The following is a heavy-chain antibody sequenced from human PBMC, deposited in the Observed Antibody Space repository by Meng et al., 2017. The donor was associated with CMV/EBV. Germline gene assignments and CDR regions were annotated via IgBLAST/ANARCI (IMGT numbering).Heavy chain of an antibody. J-gene: IGHJ4*02. V-gene: IGHV4-34*01. D-gene: IGHD4-23*01. CDR3: ARGYQVWGGNSGYYFDY. CDR1: GGSFSGYY. CDR2: INQSGST. Sequence: SETLSLTCAVYGGSFSGYYWSWTRQPPGKGLEWIGEINQSGSTNYNPPLKSRVTISVDTSKNQFSLKLSSVTAADTAVYYCARGYQVWGGNSGYYFDYWGQGTLVTVSS.